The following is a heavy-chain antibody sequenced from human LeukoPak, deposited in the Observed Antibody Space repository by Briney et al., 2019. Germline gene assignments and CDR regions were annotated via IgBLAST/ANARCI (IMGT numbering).Heavy chain of an antibody. CDR1: GFTFSNYW. Sequence: GGSLRLSCAASGFTFSNYWMHWVRQAPGKGLEWVANIKEDGSEKSYVDSVKGRFTISRDNAKNSLYLQMNSLRAEDTAVYYCARIDSGYFSDYWGQGTLVTVSS. CDR3: ARIDSGYFSDY. D-gene: IGHD3-22*01. CDR2: IKEDGSEK. J-gene: IGHJ4*02. V-gene: IGHV3-7*01.